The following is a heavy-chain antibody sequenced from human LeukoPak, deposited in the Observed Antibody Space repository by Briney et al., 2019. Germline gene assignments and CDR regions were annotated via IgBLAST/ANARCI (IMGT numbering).Heavy chain of an antibody. CDR1: GFTFSTYA. CDR2: ISGSGGST. J-gene: IGHJ4*02. CDR3: AKVQRVFYDRSGPSYYFDY. D-gene: IGHD3-22*01. V-gene: IGHV3-23*01. Sequence: PGRSLRLSCAASGFTFSTYAMSWVRQAPGKGLEWVSGISGSGGSTYYADSVKGRFTISRDNSKNTLYLQMNSLRAEDTAVFYCAKVQRVFYDRSGPSYYFDYWGQGTLVTVSS.